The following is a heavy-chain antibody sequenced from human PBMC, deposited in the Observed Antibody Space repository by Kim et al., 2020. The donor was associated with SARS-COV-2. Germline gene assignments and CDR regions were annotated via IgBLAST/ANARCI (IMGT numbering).Heavy chain of an antibody. CDR1: GGSISSSSYY. CDR3: ARGVDYDCPRH. V-gene: IGHV4-39*01. D-gene: IGHD4-17*01. CDR2: IYYSGST. J-gene: IGHJ4*02. Sequence: SETLSLTCTVSGGSISSSSYYWGWIRQPPGKGLEWIGSIYYSGSTYYNPSLKSRVTISVDTSKNQFSLKLSSVTAADTAVYYCARGVDYDCPRHWGQGTLVTVSS.